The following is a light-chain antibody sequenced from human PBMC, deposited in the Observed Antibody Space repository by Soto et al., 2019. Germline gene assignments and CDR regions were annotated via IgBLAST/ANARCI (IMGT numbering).Light chain of an antibody. V-gene: IGLV2-23*01. CDR3: CSYAGSSTLV. CDR1: SSDVGSYNL. CDR2: EDS. Sequence: QSVLTQPASVSGSPGQSITISCTGTSSDVGSYNLVSWYQQNPGKAPKLMIYEDSKRPSGVSNRFSGSKSGNTASLTISGLQAEDEADYYCCSYAGSSTLVFGGGTKLTVL. J-gene: IGLJ2*01.